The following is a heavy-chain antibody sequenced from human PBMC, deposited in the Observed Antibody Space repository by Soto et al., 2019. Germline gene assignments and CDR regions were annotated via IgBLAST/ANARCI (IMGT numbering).Heavy chain of an antibody. CDR1: GYTFTSYA. CDR2: INAGNGNT. D-gene: IGHD6-19*01. V-gene: IGHV1-3*01. Sequence: ASVKVSCKASGYTFTSYAIHWVRRAPGQRLEWMGWINAGNGNTKYSQKFQGRVTITRDTSASTAYMELSSLRSEDTAVFYCARSGRSSGWLYWFDPWGQGTLVTVSS. J-gene: IGHJ5*02. CDR3: ARSGRSSGWLYWFDP.